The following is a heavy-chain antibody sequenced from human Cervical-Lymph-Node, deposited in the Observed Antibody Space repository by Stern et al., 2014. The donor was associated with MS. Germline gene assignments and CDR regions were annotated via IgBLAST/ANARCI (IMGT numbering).Heavy chain of an antibody. J-gene: IGHJ4*02. V-gene: IGHV2-5*02. CDR2: LFLDDDK. D-gene: IGHD2-15*01. Sequence: QVTLRESGPTLVKPTQTVTLTCTLSGFSVTTAGVGVGWIRQPPGKALEWLSLLFLDDDKLYSPSLKNRLTIPKDTSKNQVVLTMTNVDPVDTATYYCAHSRVKYCRGGTCYSSLFDYWGQGTLVTVSS. CDR1: GFSVTTAGVG. CDR3: AHSRVKYCRGGTCYSSLFDY.